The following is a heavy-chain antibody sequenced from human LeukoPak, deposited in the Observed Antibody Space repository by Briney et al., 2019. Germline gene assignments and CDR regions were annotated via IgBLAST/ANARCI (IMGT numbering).Heavy chain of an antibody. J-gene: IGHJ4*02. Sequence: SETLSLTCTVSGGSISSYYWSWIRQPPGKGLEWIGYIYYSGSTYYNPSLKSRVTISVDTSKNLFSLKLSSVTAADTVVYYCARVQRPLDGADYWGQGTLVTV. CDR1: GGSISSYY. V-gene: IGHV4-59*01. D-gene: IGHD1-1*01. CDR2: IYYSGST. CDR3: ARVQRPLDGADY.